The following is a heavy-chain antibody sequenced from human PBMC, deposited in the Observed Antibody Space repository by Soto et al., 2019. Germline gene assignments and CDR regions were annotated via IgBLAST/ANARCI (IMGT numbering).Heavy chain of an antibody. CDR2: IYWNDDK. V-gene: IGHV2-5*01. Sequence: SGPTLVNPTQTLTLTCTFSGFSLSTSGVGVGWIRQPPGKALEWLALIYWNDDKRYSPSLKSRLTITKDTSKNQVVLTMTNMDPVDTATYYCAHRQVIGGYSYGHFDYWGQGTLVTVSS. D-gene: IGHD5-18*01. CDR3: AHRQVIGGYSYGHFDY. CDR1: GFSLSTSGVG. J-gene: IGHJ4*02.